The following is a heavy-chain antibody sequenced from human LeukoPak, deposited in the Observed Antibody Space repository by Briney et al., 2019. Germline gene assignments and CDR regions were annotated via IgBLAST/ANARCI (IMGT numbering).Heavy chain of an antibody. CDR2: INSDGSTT. Sequence: GGSLRLSCAASGFTLSSYWMHWVRQAPGKGLVWVSRINSDGSTTNYADSVKGRFTISRDNAKNTLYLQMNSLRADDTAVYYCARAGQYRFDYWGQGALVTVSS. CDR3: ARAGQYRFDY. CDR1: GFTLSSYW. V-gene: IGHV3-74*01. J-gene: IGHJ4*02. D-gene: IGHD2/OR15-2a*01.